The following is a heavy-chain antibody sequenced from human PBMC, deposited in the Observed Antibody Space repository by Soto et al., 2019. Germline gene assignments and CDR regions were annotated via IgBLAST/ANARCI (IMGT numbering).Heavy chain of an antibody. D-gene: IGHD3-22*01. V-gene: IGHV1-69*13. J-gene: IGHJ4*02. Sequence: SVKVSCSASGCTSSSYGFSWVRQSPVQGLEWMGVIIPVFGTTNYAQKFQGRATNTADESTSTAYMELSSLTSEDTAVYYCASGKYYYDGSGGYYFDYWGQGTLVTVSS. CDR2: IIPVFGTT. CDR3: ASGKYYYDGSGGYYFDY. CDR1: GCTSSSYG.